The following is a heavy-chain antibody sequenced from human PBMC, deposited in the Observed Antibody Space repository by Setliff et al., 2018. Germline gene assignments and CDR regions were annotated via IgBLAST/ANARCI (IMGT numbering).Heavy chain of an antibody. J-gene: IGHJ3*02. CDR2: VFSGDSDT. Sequence: GESLTLSCKGSGYRLTTYWIGWVRQMPGKGLEWMGIVFSGDSDTRYSPSFQGQVTMSADKSINTAYLQWSSLKASDTAMYYCARLGAPASHDAFDIWGQGTMVTVSS. CDR1: GYRLTTYW. V-gene: IGHV5-51*01. CDR3: ARLGAPASHDAFDI. D-gene: IGHD6-25*01.